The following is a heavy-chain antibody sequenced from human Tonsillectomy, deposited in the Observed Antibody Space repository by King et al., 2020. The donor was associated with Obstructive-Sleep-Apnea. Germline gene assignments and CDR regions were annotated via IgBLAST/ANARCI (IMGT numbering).Heavy chain of an antibody. Sequence: VQLQESGPGLVKPSGTLSLTCAVSGGSISSSNWWTWVRQPPGKGLEWIGEIYHSGSTNYNPSLKSRVTISVAKSKNQYSLKLSSMTAADTAVYYCAREPGGAEYYYGLDVWGQGTTVTVSS. D-gene: IGHD3-16*01. V-gene: IGHV4-4*02. CDR1: GGSISSSNW. CDR2: IYHSGST. J-gene: IGHJ6*02. CDR3: AREPGGAEYYYGLDV.